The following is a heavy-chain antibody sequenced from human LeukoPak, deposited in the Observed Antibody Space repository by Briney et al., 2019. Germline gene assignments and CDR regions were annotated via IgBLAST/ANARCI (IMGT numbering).Heavy chain of an antibody. J-gene: IGHJ6*02. Sequence: GSLRLSCAASGFTFSSYAMSWVRQAPGKGLEWVSSMSGSGGSTYYADSVKGRFTISRDDPKNTLYLQMNSLGAEDTAVYYCARVRYGELDVWGQGTTVTVSS. CDR2: MSGSGGST. CDR1: GFTFSSYA. CDR3: ARVRYGELDV. D-gene: IGHD4-17*01. V-gene: IGHV3-23*01.